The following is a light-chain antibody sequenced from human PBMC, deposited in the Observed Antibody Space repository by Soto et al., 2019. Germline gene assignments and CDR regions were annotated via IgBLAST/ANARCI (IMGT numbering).Light chain of an antibody. J-gene: IGLJ3*02. CDR3: QSHDSSLNSWV. V-gene: IGLV1-40*01. CDR1: SSNIGAGYD. CDR2: GNT. Sequence: QSVLTQPPSMYGAPEHRVTISCTGSSSNIGAGYDVHWYQLLPGTAPKLLIYGNTNRPSGVPDRFSGSKSGTSASLAITGLRAEDEADYYCQSHDSSLNSWVFGGGTKLTVL.